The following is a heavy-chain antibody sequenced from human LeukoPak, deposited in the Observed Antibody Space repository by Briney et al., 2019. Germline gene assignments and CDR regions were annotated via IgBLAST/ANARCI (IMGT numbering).Heavy chain of an antibody. J-gene: IGHJ5*02. Sequence: SETLSLTCTVSGGSIHNNYWSWIRQPPGKGLEWIGSIYHSGSTYYNPSLKSRVTISVDTSKNQFSLKLSSVTAADTAVYYCARDKGYCSGGSCQRYWFDPWGQGTLVTVSS. V-gene: IGHV4-59*12. CDR1: GGSIHNNY. CDR3: ARDKGYCSGGSCQRYWFDP. D-gene: IGHD2-15*01. CDR2: IYHSGST.